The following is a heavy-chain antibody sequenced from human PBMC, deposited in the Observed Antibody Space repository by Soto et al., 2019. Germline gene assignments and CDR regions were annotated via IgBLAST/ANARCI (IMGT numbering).Heavy chain of an antibody. D-gene: IGHD3-9*01. CDR2: IHHSGIT. V-gene: IGHV4-34*01. Sequence: SETLSLTCAVYGGSFTSYYWSWFRQPPGQGMEWIGEIHHSGITNYNPSLKSRVTISIDMSKNQFSLNLRSVTAAETGVYYCAGILTGWNHLGYWSQGTPVTVS. J-gene: IGHJ4*02. CDR3: AGILTGWNHLGY. CDR1: GGSFTSYY.